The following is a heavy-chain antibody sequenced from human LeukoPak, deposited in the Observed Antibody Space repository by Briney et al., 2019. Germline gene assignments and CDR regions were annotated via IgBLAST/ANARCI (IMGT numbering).Heavy chain of an antibody. CDR1: GITVSNYG. CDR2: ISGSGGST. Sequence: PGGSLRLSCAVSGITVSNYGMSWVRQAPGKGLEWVAGISGSGGSTNYADSVKGRFTLSRDNPRNTLYLQMNSLRAEDTAVYFLSKRGVVIPVILGGFHKEAYYFDSWGQGALVTVSS. CDR3: SKRGVVIPVILGGFHKEAYYFDS. J-gene: IGHJ4*02. V-gene: IGHV3-23*01. D-gene: IGHD3-22*01.